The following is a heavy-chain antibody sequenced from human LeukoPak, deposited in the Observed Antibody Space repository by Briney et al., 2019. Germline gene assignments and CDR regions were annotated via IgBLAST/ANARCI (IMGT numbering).Heavy chain of an antibody. CDR3: ARDWATVTESWFDP. Sequence: MASETLSLTCTVSGGSISSYYWSWIRQPAGKGLEWIGRIYTSGSTNYNPSLKSRVTMSVDTSKNQFSLKLSSVTAADTAVYYCARDWATVTESWFDPWGQGTLVTVSS. V-gene: IGHV4-4*07. D-gene: IGHD4-17*01. CDR2: IYTSGST. CDR1: GGSISSYY. J-gene: IGHJ5*02.